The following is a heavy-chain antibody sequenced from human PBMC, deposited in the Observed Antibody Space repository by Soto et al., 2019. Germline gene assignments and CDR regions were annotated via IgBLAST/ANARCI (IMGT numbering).Heavy chain of an antibody. V-gene: IGHV3-53*01. CDR1: GFSVSNNY. D-gene: IGHD5-12*01. Sequence: EAQLVESGGGLIQPGGSLRLSCAASGFSVSNNYLTWVRQAPGKGLEWVSIIYTGGSTYYTDSVKGRFTISRDNSKNTLYLQMSSLRVDDTAIYHCAREGGGHGGFFDLWGQGTLVTVSS. J-gene: IGHJ4*02. CDR3: AREGGGHGGFFDL. CDR2: IYTGGST.